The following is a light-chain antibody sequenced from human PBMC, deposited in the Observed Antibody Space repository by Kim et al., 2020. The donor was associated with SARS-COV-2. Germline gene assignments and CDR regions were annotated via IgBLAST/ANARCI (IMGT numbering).Light chain of an antibody. Sequence: LGQTVRITGQGDTLRKCFATWYQQKPGQAPLLVIFGHNKRPSGIPDRFSGSSSGNTAYLTIAGARAEDEGDYYCNSGDSNGDLLIFGGGTTLTVL. V-gene: IGLV3-19*01. CDR3: NSGDSNGDLLI. CDR1: TLRKCF. CDR2: GHN. J-gene: IGLJ2*01.